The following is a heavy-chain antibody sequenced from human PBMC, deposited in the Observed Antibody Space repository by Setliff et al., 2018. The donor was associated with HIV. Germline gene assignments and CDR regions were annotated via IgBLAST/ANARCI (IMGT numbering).Heavy chain of an antibody. D-gene: IGHD2-21*02. CDR2: IYYSGST. CDR1: GDSINSGGYY. J-gene: IGHJ6*03. CDR3: ARDEEVVVTAIRDYYYYYMDV. Sequence: LSLTCSVSGDSINSGGYYWNWIRQRPGEGLEWVGDIYYSGSTHCNPSLKSRITMSVDTSKNQFFLNLTSVTAADTAVYYCARDEEVVVTAIRDYYYYYMDVWGKGTTVTVSS. V-gene: IGHV4-31*03.